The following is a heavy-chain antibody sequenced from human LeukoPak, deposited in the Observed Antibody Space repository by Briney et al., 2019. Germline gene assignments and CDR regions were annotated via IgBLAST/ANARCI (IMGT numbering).Heavy chain of an antibody. CDR3: ARELRTFDS. Sequence: GGSLRLSCASSGFTFSSYWMTWVRQAPGKGLEWVANIKHNGDELNYVGSVEGRFTISRDNAKNSLYLHMTSLRAEDTAVYYCARELRTFDSWGQGTLVTVSS. D-gene: IGHD3-16*01. CDR2: IKHNGDEL. J-gene: IGHJ4*02. CDR1: GFTFSSYW. V-gene: IGHV3-7*01.